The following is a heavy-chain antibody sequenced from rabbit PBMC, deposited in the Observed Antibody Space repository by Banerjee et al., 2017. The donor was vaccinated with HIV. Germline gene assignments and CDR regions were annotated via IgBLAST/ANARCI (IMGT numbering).Heavy chain of an antibody. V-gene: IGHV1S40*01. Sequence: QSLEESGGDLVKPGASLTLTCTASGFDFSSNAMCWVRQAPGKGLEWIACIAAGGGGSTYYASWAKGRFTGSRTSSTTVTLQMTSLTAADTATYFCARAGGFENYFNLWGPGTLVTVS. D-gene: IGHD1-1*01. J-gene: IGHJ4*01. CDR2: IAAGGGGST. CDR3: ARAGGFENYFNL. CDR1: GFDFSSNA.